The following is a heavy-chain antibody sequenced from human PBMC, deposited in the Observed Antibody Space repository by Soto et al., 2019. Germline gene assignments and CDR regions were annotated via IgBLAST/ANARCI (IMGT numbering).Heavy chain of an antibody. V-gene: IGHV4-39*01. CDR1: GGSFTSDNYY. J-gene: IGHJ4*01. CDR3: VRTYSSGWYPSYYFD. Sequence: SETLSLTCSVSGGSFTSDNYYWGWIRQPPGEGLEWLGSMYYTGSFHYNPSLKGRVAISVDTSKSRFSLRLTSVTAADTAVYYYVRTYSSGWYPSYYFD. D-gene: IGHD6-19*01. CDR2: MYYTGSF.